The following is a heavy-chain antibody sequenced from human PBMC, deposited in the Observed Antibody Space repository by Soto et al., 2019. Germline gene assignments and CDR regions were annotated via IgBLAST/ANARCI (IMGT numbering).Heavy chain of an antibody. CDR2: ISAYNGNT. CDR3: ARVGGTVCGFDY. CDR1: GYTFISYG. V-gene: IGHV1-18*01. J-gene: IGHJ4*02. Sequence: QVQLVESGAEVKKPGASVKVSCKASGYTFISYGISWVRQAPGQGLEWMGWISAYNGNTNYAQKLQGRVTMTTDTSTSSVYMEMRSMRADDTAVYFCARVGGTVCGFDYWGQGILVTVSS. D-gene: IGHD1-26*01.